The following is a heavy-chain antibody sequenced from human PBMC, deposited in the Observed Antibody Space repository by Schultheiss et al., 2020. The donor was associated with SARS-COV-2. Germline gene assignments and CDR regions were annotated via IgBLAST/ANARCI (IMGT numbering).Heavy chain of an antibody. CDR3: ARDSGIAVAV. CDR2: IYSSGNT. D-gene: IGHD6-19*01. Sequence: SETLSLTCTVSGGSISNYYWSWIRQPAGKGLEWIGRIYSSGNTHYDPSLKSRVTMTVDTSKNQFSLKLSSVTAADTAVYYCARDSGIAVAVWGQGTLVTVSS. V-gene: IGHV4-4*07. CDR1: GGSISNYY. J-gene: IGHJ4*02.